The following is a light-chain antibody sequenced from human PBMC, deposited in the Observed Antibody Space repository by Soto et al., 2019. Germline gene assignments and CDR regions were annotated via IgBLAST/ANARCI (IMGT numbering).Light chain of an antibody. V-gene: IGKV1-9*01. Sequence: DIQLTQSPSLLSASIGDSVTITCRASHDISTFLAWYQQKPGKAPKLLIYEASTLQSGVPSRFSGSGSGTEFTLTISGLLPEDFATYYCQHYNSYSEAFGQGTKVDIK. CDR3: QHYNSYSEA. J-gene: IGKJ1*01. CDR2: EAS. CDR1: HDISTF.